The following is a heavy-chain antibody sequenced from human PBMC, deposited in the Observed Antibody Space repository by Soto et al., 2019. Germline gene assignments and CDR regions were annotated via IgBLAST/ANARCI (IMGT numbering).Heavy chain of an antibody. Sequence: KVSCKASGGTFSSYAISWVRQAPGQGLEWMGGIIPIFGTANYAQKFQGRVTITADKSTSTAYMELSSLRSEDTAVYYCARDRGESTVDIDYYYYYGMDVWG. CDR1: GGTFSSYA. J-gene: IGHJ6*02. D-gene: IGHD5-12*01. CDR2: IIPIFGTA. CDR3: ARDRGESTVDIDYYYYYGMDV. V-gene: IGHV1-69*06.